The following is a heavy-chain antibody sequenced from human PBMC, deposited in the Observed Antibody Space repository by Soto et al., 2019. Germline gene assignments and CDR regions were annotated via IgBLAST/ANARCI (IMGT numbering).Heavy chain of an antibody. J-gene: IGHJ3*02. D-gene: IGHD3-10*01. CDR1: GFAFSSHP. CDR2: ISDGADLT. Sequence: GGTLRLSCAASGFAFSSHPMSWVRQAPEKGLEWVAGISDGADLTYNADSVRGRFTISRDNSRNTLYLQMNSLRAEDTAVYYCARRVIGSSRDFDIWGQGTMVTSSS. CDR3: ARRVIGSSRDFDI. V-gene: IGHV3-23*01.